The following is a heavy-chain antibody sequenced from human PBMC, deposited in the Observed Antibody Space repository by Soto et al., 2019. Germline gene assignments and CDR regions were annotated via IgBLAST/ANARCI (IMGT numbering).Heavy chain of an antibody. D-gene: IGHD3-9*01. J-gene: IGHJ6*03. Sequence: SETLSLTCTVSGGSISSYYWSWIRQPPGKGLEWTGYIYYSGSTNYNPSLKSRVTISVDTSKNQFSLKLSSVTAADTAVYYCASGVLRYFDWSPPGGVYYYMDVWGKGTTVTVSS. CDR2: IYYSGST. V-gene: IGHV4-59*01. CDR3: ASGVLRYFDWSPPGGVYYYMDV. CDR1: GGSISSYY.